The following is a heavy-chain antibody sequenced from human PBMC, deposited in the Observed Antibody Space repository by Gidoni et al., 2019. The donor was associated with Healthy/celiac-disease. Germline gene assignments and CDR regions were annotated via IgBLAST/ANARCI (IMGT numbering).Heavy chain of an antibody. CDR2: IWDDGSNK. CDR1: GFTFSSDG. Sequence: QVQLVESGGGVVQPGRSLRLACAASGFTFSSDGMHGVRQAPGKGLEWVAVIWDDGSNKYYADSVKGRFTISRDNSKNTLYLQMNSLRAEDTAVYYCAAEGGVVGATSWVDYWGQGTLVTVSS. J-gene: IGHJ4*02. V-gene: IGHV3-33*01. CDR3: AAEGGVVGATSWVDY. D-gene: IGHD1-26*01.